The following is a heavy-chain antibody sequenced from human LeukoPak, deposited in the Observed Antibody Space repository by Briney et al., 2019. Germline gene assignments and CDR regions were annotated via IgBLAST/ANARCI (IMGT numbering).Heavy chain of an antibody. CDR1: GFPFSSYV. CDR3: ARDNDWAFDY. Sequence: GGSLRLSCAASGFPFSSYVMSWVRQAPGKGLEWVSYINHNGETIYYPDFVKGRFTISRDNAKNSLYPQMNSLRDEDTAVYYCARDNDWAFDYWGQGTLVTVSS. CDR2: INHNGETI. V-gene: IGHV3-48*02. J-gene: IGHJ4*02. D-gene: IGHD3-9*01.